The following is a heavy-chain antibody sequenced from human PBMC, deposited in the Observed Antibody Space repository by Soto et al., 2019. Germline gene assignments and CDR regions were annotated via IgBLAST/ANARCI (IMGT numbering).Heavy chain of an antibody. J-gene: IGHJ6*02. CDR2: INPNSGGT. CDR1: GYTFTGYY. Sequence: GASVKVSCKASGYTFTGYYMHWVRQAPGQGLEWMGWINPNSGGTNYAQKFQGWVTMTRDTSISTAYMELSRLRSDDTAVYYCARLHPYYYYGMDVCGQGPTVTVSS. CDR3: ARLHPYYYYGMDV. V-gene: IGHV1-2*04.